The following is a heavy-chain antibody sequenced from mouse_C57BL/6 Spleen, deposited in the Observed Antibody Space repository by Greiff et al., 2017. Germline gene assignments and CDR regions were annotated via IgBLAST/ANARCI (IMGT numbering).Heavy chain of an antibody. CDR2: IDPSDSYT. V-gene: IGHV1-69*01. Sequence: QVQLQQPGAELVMPGASVKLSCKASGYTFTSYWMPWVKQRPGQGLEWIGEIDPSDSYTNYNQKFKGKSTLTVDKSSSTAYMQLSSLTSEDSAVYYCARRDYDAMDYWGQGTSVTVSS. CDR3: ARRDYDAMDY. J-gene: IGHJ4*01. CDR1: GYTFTSYW.